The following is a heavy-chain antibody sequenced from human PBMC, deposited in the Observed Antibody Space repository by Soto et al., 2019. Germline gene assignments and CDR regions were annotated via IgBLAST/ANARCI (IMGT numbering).Heavy chain of an antibody. V-gene: IGHV3-9*01. Sequence: EVQLVESGGGLVQPGRSLRLSCAASGFTFDDYAMHWVRQAPGKGLEWDAGISWNSGSLGCADSVKGRFTISRDNAMNSLYLQMNSLRAEDTALYYCAKDMEGYYYGMDVWGQGTTVTVSS. CDR3: AKDMEGYYYGMDV. J-gene: IGHJ6*02. CDR2: ISWNSGSL. CDR1: GFTFDDYA. D-gene: IGHD1-1*01.